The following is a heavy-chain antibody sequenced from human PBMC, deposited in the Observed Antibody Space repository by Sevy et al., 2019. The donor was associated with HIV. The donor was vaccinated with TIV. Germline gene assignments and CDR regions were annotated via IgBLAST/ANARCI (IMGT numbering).Heavy chain of an antibody. D-gene: IGHD1-26*01. CDR1: RFSFSYYG. CDR2: ISHDGINE. V-gene: IGHV3-30*18. Sequence: GGSLRLSCIGSRFSFSYYGIHWVRQAPGEGLDWVALISHDGINEYYADSVKGRFTISRDNSKNTVYLGMNSLRNEDTAIYFCANAYSGSYSHSYLYALDVWGQGTTVTVSS. CDR3: ANAYSGSYSHSYLYALDV. J-gene: IGHJ6*02.